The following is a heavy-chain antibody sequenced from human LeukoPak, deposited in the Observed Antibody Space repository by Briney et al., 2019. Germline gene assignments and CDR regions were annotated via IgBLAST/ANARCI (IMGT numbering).Heavy chain of an antibody. V-gene: IGHV3-30*04. J-gene: IGHJ4*02. CDR2: ISFDGSNK. CDR1: GFSFSDYT. CDR3: ARDRLLRGLHATFVY. D-gene: IGHD4-17*01. Sequence: PGGSLRLSCAASGFSFSDYTMHWVRQAPGKGLECVSLISFDGSNKYYTDSVKGRFTSSRDNSKNTLYLQMNSLRTEDTAIYYCARDRLLRGLHATFVYWGQGNLVTVSS.